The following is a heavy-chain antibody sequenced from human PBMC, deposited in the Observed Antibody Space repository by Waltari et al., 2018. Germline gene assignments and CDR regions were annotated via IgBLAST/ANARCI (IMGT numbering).Heavy chain of an antibody. D-gene: IGHD3-22*01. Sequence: QVQLVQSGAEVKEPGASVKVSCKASGYTFTGYYMHWVRQAPGQGLEWMGWINPNSGGTNYAQKFQGRVTMTRDTPISTAYMELSRLRSDDTAVYYCARAPYYYDSSGYLRWFDPWGQGTLVTVSS. CDR2: INPNSGGT. CDR3: ARAPYYYDSSGYLRWFDP. J-gene: IGHJ5*02. V-gene: IGHV1-2*02. CDR1: GYTFTGYY.